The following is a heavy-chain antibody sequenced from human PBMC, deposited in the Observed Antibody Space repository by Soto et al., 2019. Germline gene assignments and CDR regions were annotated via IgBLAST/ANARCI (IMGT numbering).Heavy chain of an antibody. D-gene: IGHD2-21*02. CDR2: INAGNGNT. CDR1: GYTFTSYA. CDR3: ARSIVVVTAADY. J-gene: IGHJ4*02. V-gene: IGHV1-3*01. Sequence: EASVKVSCTASGYTFTSYAMHWVRQAPGQRLEWMGWINAGNGNTKYSQKFQGRVTITRDTSASTAYMELSSLRSEDTAVYYCARSIVVVTAADYWGQGTLVTVSS.